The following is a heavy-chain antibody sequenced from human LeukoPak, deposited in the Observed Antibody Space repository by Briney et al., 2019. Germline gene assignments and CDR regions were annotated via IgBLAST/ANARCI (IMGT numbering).Heavy chain of an antibody. J-gene: IGHJ4*01. V-gene: IGHV3-74*01. CDR2: ISGDGSRT. Sequence: PGGSLRLSCAASGFTFSSNWMHWVRQAPGKGLVWVSRISGDGSRTDYADSVKGRFTISRDNVRNTLHLQMNNLSLEDTAVYFCIREVQVRASASLGLWGRGTLVTVS. CDR1: GFTFSSNW. D-gene: IGHD1-1*01. CDR3: IREVQVRASASLGL.